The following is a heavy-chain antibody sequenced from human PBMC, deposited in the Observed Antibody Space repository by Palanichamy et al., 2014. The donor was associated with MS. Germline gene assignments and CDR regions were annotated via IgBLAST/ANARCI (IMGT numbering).Heavy chain of an antibody. V-gene: IGHV3-7*01. D-gene: IGHD4-23*01. CDR2: IKQDGSEK. CDR1: GFTFSSYW. CDR3: ARDRTDYGGNTRGDY. J-gene: IGHJ4*02. Sequence: EVQLAESGGGLVQPGGSLRLSCAASGFTFSSYWMSWVRQAPGRGLEWVANIKQDGSEKYYGGSVKGRVTISRDNAKNSLYLQMNSLRAEDTAVYYCARDRTDYGGNTRGDYWGQGTLVTVSS.